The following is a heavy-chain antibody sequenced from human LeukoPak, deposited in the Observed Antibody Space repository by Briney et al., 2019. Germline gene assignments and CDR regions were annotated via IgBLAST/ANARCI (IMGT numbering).Heavy chain of an antibody. D-gene: IGHD3-22*01. CDR1: GYSISSGYY. Sequence: PSESLSLTCAVSGYSISSGYYWGWIRQPPGKGLEWIRSIHDSGGAFYNPSLKSRVTISVDTSKNHLSLKLRSVTAADTAVYYCARHKDKSSAYYPFDHWGQGTLVTVSS. J-gene: IGHJ4*02. CDR3: ARHKDKSSAYYPFDH. CDR2: IHDSGGA. V-gene: IGHV4-38-2*01.